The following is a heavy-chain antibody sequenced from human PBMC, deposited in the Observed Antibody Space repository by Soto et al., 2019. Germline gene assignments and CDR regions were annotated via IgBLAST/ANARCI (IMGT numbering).Heavy chain of an antibody. CDR2: ISAYNGNT. V-gene: IGHV1-18*01. CDR3: ARDLIVVVPAAMYWFDP. CDR1: GYTFTSYG. D-gene: IGHD2-2*01. J-gene: IGHJ5*02. Sequence: ASVKVSCQASGYTFTSYGISWVRQAPGQGLEWMGWISAYNGNTNYAQKLQGRVTMTTDTSTSTAYMELRSLRSDDTAVYYCARDLIVVVPAAMYWFDPWGQGTLVTVSS.